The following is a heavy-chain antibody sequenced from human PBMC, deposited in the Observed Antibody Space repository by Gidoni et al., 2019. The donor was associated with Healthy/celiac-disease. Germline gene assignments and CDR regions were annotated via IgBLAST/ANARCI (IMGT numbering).Heavy chain of an antibody. V-gene: IGHV1-69*01. CDR3: ARDLTVRGVILGDPYYYGMDV. D-gene: IGHD3-10*01. CDR2: IIHIFGTS. CDR1: GGTFSSSD. J-gene: IGHJ6*02. Sequence: QVQLVQSGAEVKKPGSSVKVSCKASGGTFSSSDLSWVRQAPGQGLEWMGGIIHIFGTSNYAQKFQGRVTITADESTSTAYMELSSLRSEDTAVYYCARDLTVRGVILGDPYYYGMDVWGQGTTVTVSS.